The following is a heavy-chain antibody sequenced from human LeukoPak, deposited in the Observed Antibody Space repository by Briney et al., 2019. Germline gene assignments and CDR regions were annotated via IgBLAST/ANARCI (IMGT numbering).Heavy chain of an antibody. Sequence: PGGSLRLSCAASGFTFSRYSMNWVRQAPGKGLEWVSSISSSSSYIYYADSVKGRFTISRDNAKNSLYLQMNSLRAEDTAVYYCARDQWLVLDYWGQGTLVTVSS. CDR3: ARDQWLVLDY. CDR2: ISSSSSYI. J-gene: IGHJ4*02. CDR1: GFTFSRYS. D-gene: IGHD6-19*01. V-gene: IGHV3-21*01.